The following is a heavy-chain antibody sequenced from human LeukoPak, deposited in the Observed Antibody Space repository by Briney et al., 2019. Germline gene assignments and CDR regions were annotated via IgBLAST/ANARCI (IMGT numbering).Heavy chain of an antibody. CDR1: GFTFSSYA. J-gene: IGHJ4*02. CDR2: ISGSGGST. V-gene: IGHV3-23*01. CDR3: AGPGIAVADWYYFDY. D-gene: IGHD6-19*01. Sequence: GGSLRLSCAASGFTFSSYAMSWVRQAPGKGLEWVSAISGSGGSTYYADSVKGRFTISRDNSKTTLYLQMNSLRAEDTAVYYCAGPGIAVADWYYFDYWGQGTLVTVSS.